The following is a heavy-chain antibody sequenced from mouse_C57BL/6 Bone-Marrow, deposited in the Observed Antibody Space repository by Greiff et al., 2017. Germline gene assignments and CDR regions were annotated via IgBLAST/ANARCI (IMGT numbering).Heavy chain of an antibody. CDR1: GYAFANYL. Sequence: QVQLQQSGAELVRPGTSVKVSCKASGYAFANYLIEWVKQRPGQGLEWIGVINPGSGGTNYNEKFKGKATLTADKSSSIAYIQLSSLTSDDSAVYLCARSYGYYYAMDYWGQGTSVTVSS. J-gene: IGHJ4*01. V-gene: IGHV1-54*01. D-gene: IGHD1-2*01. CDR2: INPGSGGT. CDR3: ARSYGYYYAMDY.